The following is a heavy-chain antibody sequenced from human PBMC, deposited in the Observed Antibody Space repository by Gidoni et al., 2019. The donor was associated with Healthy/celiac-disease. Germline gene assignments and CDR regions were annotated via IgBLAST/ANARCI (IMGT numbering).Heavy chain of an antibody. D-gene: IGHD3-10*01. CDR2: ISSSGSTI. J-gene: IGHJ4*02. Sequence: QVQLVESGGGLVKPGGSLRLACPASGFTFSDYYISWIRQAPGKGLEWVSYISSSGSTISYADSVKGRFTISRDNAKNSLYLQMNSLRAEDTAVYYCAVSRSYYNAHAFDYWGQGTLGTVSS. V-gene: IGHV3-11*01. CDR1: GFTFSDYY. CDR3: AVSRSYYNAHAFDY.